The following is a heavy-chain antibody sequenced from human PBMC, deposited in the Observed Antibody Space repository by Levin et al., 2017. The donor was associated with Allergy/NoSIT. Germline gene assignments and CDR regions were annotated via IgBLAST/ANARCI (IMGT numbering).Heavy chain of an antibody. CDR3: ARTGQDAFDI. V-gene: IGHV3-30-3*01. Sequence: TGGSLRLSCAASGFTFNGYAMHWVRQAPGKGLEWVAVTSYDGGNKYYADSVKGRFTISRDNSKNTLYVQMNSLRAEDTAVYYCARTGQDAFDIWGQGTMVTVSS. J-gene: IGHJ3*02. CDR2: TSYDGGNK. CDR1: GFTFNGYA.